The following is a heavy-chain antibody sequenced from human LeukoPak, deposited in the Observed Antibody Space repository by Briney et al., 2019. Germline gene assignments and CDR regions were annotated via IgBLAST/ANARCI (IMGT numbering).Heavy chain of an antibody. J-gene: IGHJ4*02. D-gene: IGHD5-18*01. CDR3: ARGDEYTYGYFDY. CDR2: LYSGANT. CDR1: GFSVSSNF. Sequence: PGGSLRLSCTASGFSVSSNFMSWVRQAPGKGLEWVSVLYSGANTYYADSVKGRFTISRDNAKNTVYMQMNSLRAEDTAVYYCARGDEYTYGYFDYWGQGTLVTVSS. V-gene: IGHV3-53*01.